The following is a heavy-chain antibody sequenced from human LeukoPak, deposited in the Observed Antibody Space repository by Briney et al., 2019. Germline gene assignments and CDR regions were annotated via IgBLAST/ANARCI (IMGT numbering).Heavy chain of an antibody. Sequence: SVKVSCKASGGTFSSYAISWVRQAPGQGLGWMGGIIPIVGTANYAQKLQGRVTITADESTSTAYMELSSLRSEDTAVYYCARYYDFWSGIENDYFDYWGQGTLVTVSS. CDR2: IIPIVGTA. CDR3: ARYYDFWSGIENDYFDY. D-gene: IGHD3-3*01. V-gene: IGHV1-69*13. CDR1: GGTFSSYA. J-gene: IGHJ4*02.